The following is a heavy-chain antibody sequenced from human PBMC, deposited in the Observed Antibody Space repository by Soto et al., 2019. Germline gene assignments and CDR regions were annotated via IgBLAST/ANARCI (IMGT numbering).Heavy chain of an antibody. CDR3: ARDRGVVVVAATDYYYYGMDV. CDR2: IYYSGST. D-gene: IGHD2-15*01. Sequence: SETLSLTCTVSGGSISSYYWSWIRQPPGKGLEWIGYIYYSGSTNYTPSLKSRVTISVDTSKNQFSLKLSSVTAADTAVYYCARDRGVVVVAATDYYYYGMDVWGQGTTVTVSS. CDR1: GGSISSYY. J-gene: IGHJ6*02. V-gene: IGHV4-59*01.